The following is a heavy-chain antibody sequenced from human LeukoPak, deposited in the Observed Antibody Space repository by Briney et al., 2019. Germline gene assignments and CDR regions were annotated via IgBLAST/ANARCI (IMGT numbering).Heavy chain of an antibody. CDR3: AREYYYDSSWYAFDI. CDR1: GYTFTGYY. CDR2: INPNSGGT. V-gene: IGHV1-2*06. D-gene: IGHD3-22*01. J-gene: IGHJ3*02. Sequence: ASVKVSCKASGYTFTGYYMHWVRQAPGQGLEWMGRINPNSGGTNYAQKFQGRVTMTRDTSISTAYMELSRLRSDDTAVYYCAREYYYDSSWYAFDIWGQGTMVTVSS.